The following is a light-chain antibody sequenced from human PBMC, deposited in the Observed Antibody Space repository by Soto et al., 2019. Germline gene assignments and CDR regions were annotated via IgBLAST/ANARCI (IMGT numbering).Light chain of an antibody. V-gene: IGLV1-40*01. Sequence: QSVLTQPPSVSGAPGQRVTISCTGSSSNIGAGYDVPWYQQLPGTAPKLLIYGNSNRPSGVPDRFSGSKSGTSASLAITGLQAEDEADYYCQSYASSLSGLVFGGGTKLTVL. CDR2: GNS. CDR3: QSYASSLSGLV. J-gene: IGLJ3*02. CDR1: SSNIGAGYD.